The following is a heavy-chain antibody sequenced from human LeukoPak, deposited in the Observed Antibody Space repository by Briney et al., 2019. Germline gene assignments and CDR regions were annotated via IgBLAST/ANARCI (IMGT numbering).Heavy chain of an antibody. CDR1: GGSISSYY. J-gene: IGHJ5*02. V-gene: IGHV4-59*01. CDR2: IYYSGST. Sequence: SETLSLTCTVSGGSISSYYWSWIRQPPGKGRGWLGIIYYSGSTNYNPSLKSRVTISVDTSKNQFSLKLSSVTAADTAVYYCARSIPYCSSTSCRPFDPWGQGTLVTVSS. CDR3: ARSIPYCSSTSCRPFDP. D-gene: IGHD2-2*01.